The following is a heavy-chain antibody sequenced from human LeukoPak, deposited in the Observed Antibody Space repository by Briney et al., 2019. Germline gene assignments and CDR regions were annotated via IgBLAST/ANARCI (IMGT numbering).Heavy chain of an antibody. CDR2: ISSNGGST. CDR3: AKRFDP. Sequence: GGSPRLSCTASGFTFSNYAMHWVRQAPGKGLEYVAAISSNGGSTYYANSVKGRVTISRDNSKDTLYLQMNSLRAEDTAVYYCAKRFDPWGQGTLVTVSS. V-gene: IGHV3-64*04. CDR1: GFTFSNYA. J-gene: IGHJ5*02.